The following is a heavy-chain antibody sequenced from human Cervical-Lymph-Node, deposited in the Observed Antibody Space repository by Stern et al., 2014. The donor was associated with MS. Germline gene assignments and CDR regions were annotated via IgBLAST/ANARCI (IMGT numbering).Heavy chain of an antibody. CDR2: VYYSGAT. V-gene: IGHV4-39*01. CDR3: AKHACTGAACPFDL. Sequence: VQLVESGPGLVKPSETLSLTCAVSGDSISSYTHYWAWIRQPPGKGLEWIGSVYYSGATYYTPSLKSPVPISGDTSKNHFSLGLNSVTAADTAVYYCAKHACTGAACPFDLWGQGTLVTVSS. J-gene: IGHJ4*02. D-gene: IGHD2-8*02. CDR1: GDSISSYTHY.